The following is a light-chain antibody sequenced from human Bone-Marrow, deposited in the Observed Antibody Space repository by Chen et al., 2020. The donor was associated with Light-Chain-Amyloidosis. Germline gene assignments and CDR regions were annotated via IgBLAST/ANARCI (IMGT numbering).Light chain of an antibody. J-gene: IGLJ3*02. CDR2: DVI. V-gene: IGLV2-14*03. CDR1: SSDV. CDR3: RSSATSNTWV. Sequence: QSALTQPASVSGSPGQSITVSCTGASSDVSWYQQHPGKAPKLVIYDVINRPSGVSSRFSGSKSGNTASLTISGLQAEDEADYFCRSSATSNTWVFGGGTKLTVL.